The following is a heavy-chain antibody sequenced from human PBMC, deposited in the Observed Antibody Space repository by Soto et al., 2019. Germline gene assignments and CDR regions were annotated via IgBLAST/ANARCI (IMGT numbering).Heavy chain of an antibody. J-gene: IGHJ6*02. CDR1: GFTFSSYA. CDR3: ARDGTIVVVPAAGGMDV. D-gene: IGHD2-2*01. Sequence: PGGSLRLSCAASGFTFSSYAMHWVRQAPGKGLEWVAVISYDGSNKYYADSVKGRFTISRDNSKNTLYLQMNSLRAEDTAVYYCARDGTIVVVPAAGGMDVWGQGTTVTVSS. CDR2: ISYDGSNK. V-gene: IGHV3-30-3*01.